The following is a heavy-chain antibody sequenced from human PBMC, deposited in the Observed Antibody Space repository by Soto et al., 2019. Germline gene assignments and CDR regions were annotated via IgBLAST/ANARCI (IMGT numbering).Heavy chain of an antibody. CDR1: GYTFTSYA. CDR2: INAGNGNT. D-gene: IGHD3-22*01. V-gene: IGHV1-3*01. J-gene: IGHJ4*02. Sequence: QVQLVQSGAEVKKPGASVKVSCKASGYTFTSYAMHWVRQAPGQRLGWMGWINAGNGNTKYSQKFQGRVTITRDTSASTAYMELSSLRSEDTAVYYCARWADYYDSSGYYYGFDYWGQGTLVTVSS. CDR3: ARWADYYDSSGYYYGFDY.